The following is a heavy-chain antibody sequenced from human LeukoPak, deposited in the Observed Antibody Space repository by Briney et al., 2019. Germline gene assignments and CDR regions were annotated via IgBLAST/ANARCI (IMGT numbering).Heavy chain of an antibody. J-gene: IGHJ6*02. CDR3: ARATILWFGELSRVGMDV. CDR2: IYYGGSA. V-gene: IGHV4-30-4*01. Sequence: SETLSLTCTVSGASISSGDYYWSWIRQPPGKGLEWIGYIYYGGSAYYNPSLKSRLTISVDRSKNHFSLKLSSVTAADTAVYYCARATILWFGELSRVGMDVWGQGTTVTVSS. D-gene: IGHD3-10*01. CDR1: GASISSGDYY.